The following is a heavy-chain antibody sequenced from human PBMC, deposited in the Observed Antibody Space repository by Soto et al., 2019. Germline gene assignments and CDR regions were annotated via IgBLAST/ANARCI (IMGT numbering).Heavy chain of an antibody. J-gene: IGHJ6*03. CDR3: ATGGGYSYGFLYYMDV. V-gene: IGHV4-59*08. Sequence: PSETLSLTCTVSGGSISSYYWSWVRQPPGKGLEWIGYIYYSGSTNYNPSLKSRVTISVDTSKNQFSLKLSSVTAADTAVYYCATGGGYSYGFLYYMDVGGKGTTVTV. D-gene: IGHD5-18*01. CDR2: IYYSGST. CDR1: GGSISSYY.